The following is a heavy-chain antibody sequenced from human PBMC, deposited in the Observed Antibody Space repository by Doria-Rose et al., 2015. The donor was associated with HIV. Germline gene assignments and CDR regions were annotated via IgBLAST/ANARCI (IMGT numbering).Heavy chain of an antibody. CDR2: IFSDDER. CDR3: ARIKSSRWYHKHYFDF. J-gene: IGHJ4*02. D-gene: IGHD6-13*01. CDR1: GVSLSSPGMG. Sequence: QVTLKESGPVLVKPTETLTLTCTVSGVSLSSPGMGVSWIRQPPGKALEWLANIFSDDERSYKPSLKCRRTISRSTSKCQVVLTMTDMDPVDTATYYCARIKSSRWYHKHYFDFWGQGTLVIVSA. V-gene: IGHV2-26*01.